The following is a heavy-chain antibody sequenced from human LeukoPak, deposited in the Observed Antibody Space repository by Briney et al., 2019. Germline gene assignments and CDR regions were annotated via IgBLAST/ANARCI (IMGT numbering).Heavy chain of an antibody. J-gene: IGHJ4*02. CDR2: INHCGST. CDR1: GGSFSGYY. V-gene: IGHV4-34*01. Sequence: SGTLSLTCAVYGGSFSGYYWSWIRQPPGKGLEWIGEINHCGSTNYNPSLKSRVTISVDTSKNQFSLKLSAVTAADTAVYYCARGRSVLRYFDWLPRAYYFDYWGQGTLVTVSS. CDR3: ARGRSVLRYFDWLPRAYYFDY. D-gene: IGHD3-9*01.